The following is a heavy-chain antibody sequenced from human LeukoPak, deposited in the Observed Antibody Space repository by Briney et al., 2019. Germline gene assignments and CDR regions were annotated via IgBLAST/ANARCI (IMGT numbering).Heavy chain of an antibody. Sequence: PGGSLRLSRAASGFTFSSYAMSWVRQAPGKGLEWVSAISGSGGSTYYADSVKGRFTISRDNSKNTLYLQMNSLRAEDTAVYYCAKGMEWELLIAFVYWGQGTLVTVSS. D-gene: IGHD1-26*01. V-gene: IGHV3-23*01. J-gene: IGHJ4*02. CDR2: ISGSGGST. CDR1: GFTFSSYA. CDR3: AKGMEWELLIAFVY.